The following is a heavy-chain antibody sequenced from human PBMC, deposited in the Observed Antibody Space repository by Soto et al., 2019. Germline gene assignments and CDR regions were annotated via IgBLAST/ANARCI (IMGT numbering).Heavy chain of an antibody. J-gene: IGHJ4*02. CDR3: AKERRHYGDILDY. D-gene: IGHD4-17*01. Sequence: QVQLVESGGGVVQPGRSLRLSCAASGFTFNNYGMHWVRQAPGKGLEWVAVISYDGSNKYYADSMKGLFTISRDNSKNTLYLQMNSLRAEDTVVYYCAKERRHYGDILDYCGQGTLVTVSS. CDR1: GFTFNNYG. CDR2: ISYDGSNK. V-gene: IGHV3-30*18.